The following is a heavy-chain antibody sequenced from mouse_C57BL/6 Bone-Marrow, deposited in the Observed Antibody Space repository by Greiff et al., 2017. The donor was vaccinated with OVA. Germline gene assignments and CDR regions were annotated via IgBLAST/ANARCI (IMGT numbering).Heavy chain of an antibody. D-gene: IGHD2-2*01. Sequence: VQLQQSGAELVRPGASVTLSCKASGYTFTDYEMHWVKQTPVHGLEWIGAIDPETGGTAYNQKFKGKAILTADKSSSTAYMELRSLTSEDSAVYYCTRLGGYYYAMDYWGQGTSVTVSS. CDR3: TRLGGYYYAMDY. J-gene: IGHJ4*01. V-gene: IGHV1-15*01. CDR1: GYTFTDYE. CDR2: IDPETGGT.